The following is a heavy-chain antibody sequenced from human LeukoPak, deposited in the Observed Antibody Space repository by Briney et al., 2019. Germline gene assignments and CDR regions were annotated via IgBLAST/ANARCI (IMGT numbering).Heavy chain of an antibody. Sequence: PPETLSLTCPVSGGSLSSSSYYWGWPRQPPGKGLEGFGCIYYSGRHYYNPSLKTRVTISVDTSKNQFSLKLSSVTAADTGVYYCARGYCSGGSCYPFDPWGQGTLVTVSS. J-gene: IGHJ5*02. D-gene: IGHD2-15*01. V-gene: IGHV4-39*01. CDR1: GGSLSSSSYY. CDR3: ARGYCSGGSCYPFDP. CDR2: IYYSGRH.